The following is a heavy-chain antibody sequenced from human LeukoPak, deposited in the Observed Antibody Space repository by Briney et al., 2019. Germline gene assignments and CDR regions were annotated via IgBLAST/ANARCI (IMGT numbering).Heavy chain of an antibody. Sequence: ASVKVSCKASGYTFTSYYMHWVRQAPGQGLEWMGWMSPNSDNRGYEQNFQGRVTMTMDTSISTAYMELSSLRSEDTAVYYCAAIMVVTAGVAFNIWGQGTMVTVSS. V-gene: IGHV1-8*02. D-gene: IGHD2-21*02. J-gene: IGHJ3*02. CDR1: GYTFTSYY. CDR3: AAIMVVTAGVAFNI. CDR2: MSPNSDNR.